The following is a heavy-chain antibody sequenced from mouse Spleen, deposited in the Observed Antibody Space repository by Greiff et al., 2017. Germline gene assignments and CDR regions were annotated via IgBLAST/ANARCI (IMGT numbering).Heavy chain of an antibody. CDR1: GFTFSSFG. CDR3: ASHYYGNAMDY. J-gene: IGHJ4*01. Sequence: EVMLVESGGGLVQPGGSRKLSCAASGFTFSSFGMHWVRQAPEKGLEWVAYISSGSSTIYYADTVKGRFTISRDNPKNTLFLQMTSLRSEDTAMYYCASHYYGNAMDYWGQGTSVTVSS. D-gene: IGHD1-1*01. V-gene: IGHV5-17*02. CDR2: ISSGSSTI.